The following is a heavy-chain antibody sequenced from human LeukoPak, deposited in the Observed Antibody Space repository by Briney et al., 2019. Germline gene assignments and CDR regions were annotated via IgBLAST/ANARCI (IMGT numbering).Heavy chain of an antibody. V-gene: IGHV4-39*01. CDR1: GGSISSSSYY. D-gene: IGHD2-8*01. CDR2: IYYSGST. CDR3: ALVYASSWFDP. Sequence: SENLSLTCTVSGGSISSSSYYWGWIRQPPGKGLEWIGSIYYSGSTYYNPSLKSRVTISVDTSKNQFSLKLSSVTAADTAVYYCALVYASSWFDPWGQGILVIVSS. J-gene: IGHJ5*02.